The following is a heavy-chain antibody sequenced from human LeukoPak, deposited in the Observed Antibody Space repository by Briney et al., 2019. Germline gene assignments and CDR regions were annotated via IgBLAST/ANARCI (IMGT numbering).Heavy chain of an antibody. J-gene: IGHJ4*02. D-gene: IGHD1-26*01. V-gene: IGHV1-2*02. Sequence: GASVKVSCEASGYTFTGYYLHWVRQAPGQGLEWVGWINPSSGDTNYAQKFQGRITLTLDTSLTTAYMELSSLRSDDTAVYYCARAGPLYTGAYLAYWGQGTLVTVSS. CDR1: GYTFTGYY. CDR2: INPSSGDT. CDR3: ARAGPLYTGAYLAY.